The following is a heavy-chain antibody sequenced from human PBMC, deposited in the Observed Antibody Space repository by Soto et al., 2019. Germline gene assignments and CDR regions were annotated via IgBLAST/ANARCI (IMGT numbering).Heavy chain of an antibody. CDR2: ISAYNGNT. CDR3: ASGSLRFLEWFPSFDY. D-gene: IGHD3-3*01. CDR1: GYTFTSYG. Sequence: ASVKVSCKASGYTFTSYGISWVRQAPGQGLEWMGWISAYNGNTNYAQKLQGRVTMTTDTSTSTAYMELRSLRSDDTAVYDCASGSLRFLEWFPSFDYWGQGTLVTVSS. V-gene: IGHV1-18*01. J-gene: IGHJ4*02.